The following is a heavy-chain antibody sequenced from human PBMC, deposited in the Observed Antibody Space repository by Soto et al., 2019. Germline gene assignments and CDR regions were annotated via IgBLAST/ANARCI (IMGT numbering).Heavy chain of an antibody. CDR3: AHNKWLRFYDY. D-gene: IGHD5-12*01. J-gene: IGHJ4*02. V-gene: IGHV2-5*02. CDR1: GFSLSTSGVG. Sequence: QITLKESGPTLVKPTQTLTLTCTFSGFSLSTSGVGVGWIRQPPGKALEWLALIYWDDDKRYSPSLKSRLTITQDTSQNQVVLTMTNMDPVDTATYYCAHNKWLRFYDYWGQGTLVTVSS. CDR2: IYWDDDK.